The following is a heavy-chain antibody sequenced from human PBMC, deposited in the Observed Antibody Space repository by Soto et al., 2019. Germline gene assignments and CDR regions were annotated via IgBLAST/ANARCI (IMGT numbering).Heavy chain of an antibody. J-gene: IGHJ6*02. CDR2: ISHDGGTK. CDR1: GFTFKNYG. Sequence: VHLVESGGGVVQPGRSLRLSCAASGFTFKNYGMHWVRQAPGKGLEWVAVISHDGGTKHYADSVKGRFTIFRGDSKNTVALQMTSLRPDDTAVYYCAKLSTISEYGDYYFYGMDAWGQGTTVIFSS. D-gene: IGHD3-3*01. CDR3: AKLSTISEYGDYYFYGMDA. V-gene: IGHV3-30*18.